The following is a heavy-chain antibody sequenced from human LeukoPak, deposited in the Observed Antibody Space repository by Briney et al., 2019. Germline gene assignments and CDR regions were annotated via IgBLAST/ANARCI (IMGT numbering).Heavy chain of an antibody. J-gene: IGHJ5*02. CDR2: IYPGDSDT. D-gene: IGHD3-10*01. Sequence: GESLKISCKGSGYSFTSYWIGWVRQMPGKGLEWMGIIYPGDSDTRYSPSFQGQVTISADKSISTAYLQWSSLKASDTAMYYCARPVYYGSGSYYEDNWFDPWGQGTLVTVSS. V-gene: IGHV5-51*01. CDR3: ARPVYYGSGSYYEDNWFDP. CDR1: GYSFTSYW.